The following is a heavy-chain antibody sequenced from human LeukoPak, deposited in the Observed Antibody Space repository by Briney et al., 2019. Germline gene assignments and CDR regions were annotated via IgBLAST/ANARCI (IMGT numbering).Heavy chain of an antibody. CDR3: AKTLIFITAPDSGVSHYFDY. Sequence: GGTLRLSCAASGFTFSSYAMSWARQAPGKGLEWVSTISGSGSSTYCADSVKGRFTISRDNSKNTLFLQMNSLRAEDTAVYYCAKTLIFITAPDSGVSHYFDYWGQGTLVTVSS. D-gene: IGHD6-13*01. CDR1: GFTFSSYA. CDR2: ISGSGSST. V-gene: IGHV3-23*01. J-gene: IGHJ4*02.